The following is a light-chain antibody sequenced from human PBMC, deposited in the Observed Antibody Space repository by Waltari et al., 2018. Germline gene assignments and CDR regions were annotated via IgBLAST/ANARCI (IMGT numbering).Light chain of an antibody. CDR1: QRISSH. CDR3: HQYHDWPQT. J-gene: IGKJ1*01. Sequence: EIVMTQSPATLSVSPGERATLSCRASQRISSHLAWYQQKPGQAPRLLIDGASTRATGIPARFSGSGSGTEFTLTISSLQSEDFAVYCCHQYHDWPQTFGQGTKVELK. V-gene: IGKV3-15*01. CDR2: GAS.